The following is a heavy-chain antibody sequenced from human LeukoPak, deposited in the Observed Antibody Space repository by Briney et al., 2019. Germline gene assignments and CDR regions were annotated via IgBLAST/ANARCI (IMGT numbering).Heavy chain of an antibody. V-gene: IGHV3-7*01. CDR3: VRDKYTGYDSLLFDY. CDR2: IKQDGSEK. Sequence: PGGSLRLSCAASGFSSSTSWMSWVRQAPGRGLEWVANIKQDGSEKYYVESVKGRFTISRDNAKNSLYLQMNSLRAEDTAVYYCVRDKYTGYDSLLFDYWGQGTLVTVSS. D-gene: IGHD5-12*01. J-gene: IGHJ4*02. CDR1: GFSSSTSW.